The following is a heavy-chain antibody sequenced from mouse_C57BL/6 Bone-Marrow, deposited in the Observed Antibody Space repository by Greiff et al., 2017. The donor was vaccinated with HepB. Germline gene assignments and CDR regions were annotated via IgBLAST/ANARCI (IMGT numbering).Heavy chain of an antibody. Sequence: VQLQQPGAELVKPGASVKVSCKASGYTFTSYWMHWVKQRPGQGLEWIGRIHPSDSDTNYNQKFKGKATLTVDKSSSTAYMQLSSLTSEDSAVYYCASFSHYYGSRYYAMDDWGQGTSGTVAS. CDR3: ASFSHYYGSRYYAMDD. J-gene: IGHJ4*01. D-gene: IGHD1-1*01. V-gene: IGHV1-74*01. CDR2: IHPSDSDT. CDR1: GYTFTSYW.